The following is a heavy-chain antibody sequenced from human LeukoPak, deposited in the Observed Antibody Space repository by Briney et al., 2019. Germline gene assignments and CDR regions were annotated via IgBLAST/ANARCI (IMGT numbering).Heavy chain of an antibody. CDR3: ARDGDLVGASHSFDY. CDR2: ISSSSSTI. J-gene: IGHJ4*02. Sequence: GGSLRLSCAASGFTFSSYSMNWVRQAPGKGLEWVSYISSSSSTIYYADSVKGRFTISRDNAKNSLYLQMNSLRAEDTAVYYCARDGDLVGASHSFDYWGQGTLVTVSS. D-gene: IGHD1-26*01. V-gene: IGHV3-48*04. CDR1: GFTFSSYS.